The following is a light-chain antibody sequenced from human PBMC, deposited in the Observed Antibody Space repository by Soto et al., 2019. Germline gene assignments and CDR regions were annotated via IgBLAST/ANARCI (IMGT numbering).Light chain of an antibody. J-gene: IGLJ1*01. CDR1: SSDVGGYNY. CDR3: DSYTSNSTHV. V-gene: IGLV2-14*01. CDR2: DVS. Sequence: QSALTQPASVSGSPGQSITISCTGTSSDVGGYNYVSWYQQHPGKAPKLMIYDVSNRPSGVSNRFSGSRSGNTASLTISGLQAEDEAVYYCDSYTSNSTHVFGTGTKLTVL.